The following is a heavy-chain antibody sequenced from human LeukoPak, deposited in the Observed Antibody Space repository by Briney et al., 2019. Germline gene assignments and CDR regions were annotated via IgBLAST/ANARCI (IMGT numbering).Heavy chain of an antibody. V-gene: IGHV4-34*01. CDR3: AAGGYYDNSGTDY. Sequence: PSETLSLTCAVYGGSFSGYYWSWIRQPPGKGLEWIGEINHSGSTNYNPSLKSRVTISVDTSKNHFSLRLSSVTAADTAVYYCAAGGYYDNSGTDYWGQGTLVTVSS. D-gene: IGHD3-22*01. CDR1: GGSFSGYY. J-gene: IGHJ4*02. CDR2: INHSGST.